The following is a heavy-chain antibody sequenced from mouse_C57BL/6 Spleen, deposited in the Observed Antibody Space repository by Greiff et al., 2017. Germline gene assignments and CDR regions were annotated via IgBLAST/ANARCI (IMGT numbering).Heavy chain of an antibody. V-gene: IGHV1-81*01. CDR1: GYTFTSYG. CDR2: IYPRSGNT. Sequence: QVQLQQSGAELARPGASVKLSCKASGYTFTSYGISWVKQRTGQGLEWIGEIYPRSGNTYYNEKFKGKATLTADKSSSTAYMELRSLTSEDSAVYFCASGMDYAMDYWGQGTSVTVSS. CDR3: ASGMDYAMDY. J-gene: IGHJ4*01. D-gene: IGHD4-1*01.